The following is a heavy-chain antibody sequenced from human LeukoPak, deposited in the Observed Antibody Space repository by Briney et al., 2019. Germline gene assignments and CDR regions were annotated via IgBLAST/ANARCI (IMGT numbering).Heavy chain of an antibody. CDR2: ISGSGGST. D-gene: IGHD3-10*01. Sequence: GGSLRLSCAASGFTFSSYAMSWVRQAPGKGLEWVSAISGSGGSTYYADSVKGRFTISRDNAKNTMYLQMNSLRADDTAVYYCGRDKEEMVRAPYGFGIWGQGTTVTVSS. V-gene: IGHV3-23*01. J-gene: IGHJ3*02. CDR3: GRDKEEMVRAPYGFGI. CDR1: GFTFSSYA.